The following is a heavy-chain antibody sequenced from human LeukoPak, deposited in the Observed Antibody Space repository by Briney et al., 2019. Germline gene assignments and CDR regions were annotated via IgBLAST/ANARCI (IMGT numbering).Heavy chain of an antibody. CDR2: INPSGGST. D-gene: IGHD3-3*01. J-gene: IGHJ6*03. V-gene: IGHV1-46*01. CDR1: GYTFTSYY. CDR3: ARGVLRFLDRYYYYYMDV. Sequence: ASVKVSCKASGYTFTSYYMHWVRQAPGQGLEWMGIINPSGGSTSYAQKFQGRVTMTRDTSTSTVYMELSSLRSEDTAVYYCARGVLRFLDRYYYYYMDVWGKGTTVTVSS.